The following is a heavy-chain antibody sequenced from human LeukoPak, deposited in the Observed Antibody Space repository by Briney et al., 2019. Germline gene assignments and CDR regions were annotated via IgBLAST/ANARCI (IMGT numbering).Heavy chain of an antibody. J-gene: IGHJ6*02. D-gene: IGHD1-26*01. CDR2: IYYSGST. Sequence: SETLSLTCTVSGGSISSYYWSWIRQPPGKGLEWIGYIYYSGSTNYNPSLKSRVTISVDTSKNQFSLKLSSVTAADTAVYYCARDRVIVGATSYHPNYYYYGMDVWGQGTTVTVSS. CDR3: ARDRVIVGATSYHPNYYYYGMDV. V-gene: IGHV4-59*01. CDR1: GGSISSYY.